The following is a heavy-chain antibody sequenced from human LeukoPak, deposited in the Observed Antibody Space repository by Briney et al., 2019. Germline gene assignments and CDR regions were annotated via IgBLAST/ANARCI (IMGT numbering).Heavy chain of an antibody. CDR1: GYTFTSYD. D-gene: IGHD3-22*01. J-gene: IGHJ6*02. Sequence: ASVNVSCKPSGYTFTSYDINWVRQATGQGLEWMGWMNPNSGNTGYAQKFQGRVTMTRNTSISTAYMELSSLRSEDTAVYYCARGQDSSGYYYVYYYYYGMDVWGQGTTVTVSS. V-gene: IGHV1-8*01. CDR3: ARGQDSSGYYYVYYYYYGMDV. CDR2: MNPNSGNT.